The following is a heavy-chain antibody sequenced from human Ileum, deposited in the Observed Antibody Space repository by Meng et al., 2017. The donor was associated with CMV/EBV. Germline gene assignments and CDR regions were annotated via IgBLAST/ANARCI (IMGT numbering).Heavy chain of an antibody. CDR1: GDMYSTSNVA. D-gene: IGHD6-6*01. V-gene: IGHV6-1*01. CDR3: ARESELLRFDH. J-gene: IGHJ4*02. Sequence: QIQVPQTRPGLVTPSQTLSVTCDISGDMYSTSNVAWNGIGQSPLGGIEWLGRTAYRSKWDYEYSVSVKSRITISPDTSKNQFSLQLRSVTPEDTAVYYCARESELLRFDHWGQGTLVTVSS. CDR2: TAYRSKWDY.